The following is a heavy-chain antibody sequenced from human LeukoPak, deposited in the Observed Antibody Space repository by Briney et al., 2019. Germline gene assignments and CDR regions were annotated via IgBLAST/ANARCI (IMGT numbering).Heavy chain of an antibody. CDR2: IYYSGST. D-gene: IGHD3-3*01. V-gene: IGHV4-39*07. J-gene: IGHJ5*02. CDR3: ARRNYDFWSGYPRAWFDP. CDR1: GGSISSSSYY. Sequence: PSETLSLTCTVSGGSISSSSYYWGWIRQPPGKGLEWIGSIYYSGSTNYNPSLKSRVTISVDTSKNQFSLKLSSVTAADTAVYYCARRNYDFWSGYPRAWFDPWGQGTLVTVSS.